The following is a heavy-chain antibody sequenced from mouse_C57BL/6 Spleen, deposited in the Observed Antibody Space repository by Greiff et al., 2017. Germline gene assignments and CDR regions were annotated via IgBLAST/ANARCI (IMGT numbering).Heavy chain of an antibody. CDR3: ARERDWDDDAVSFAY. Sequence: QVQLQQPGAELVKPGASVKMSCKASGYTFTSYWITWVKQRPGQGLEWIGDIYPGSGSTNYNEKFKSKATLTVDTSSSTAYMQLSSLTSEDSAVYYSARERDWDDDAVSFAYWGQGTLVTVAA. D-gene: IGHD2-4*01. V-gene: IGHV1-55*01. CDR1: GYTFTSYW. CDR2: IYPGSGST. J-gene: IGHJ3*01.